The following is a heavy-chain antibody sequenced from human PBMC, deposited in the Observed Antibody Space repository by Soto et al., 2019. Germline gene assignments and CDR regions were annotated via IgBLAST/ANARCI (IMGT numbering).Heavy chain of an antibody. CDR3: AGGRGDYYYGMDV. V-gene: IGHV4-39*01. CDR2: IYYSGSS. J-gene: IGHJ6*02. CDR1: GGSISSSSYY. D-gene: IGHD3-10*01. Sequence: QLQLQESGPGLVKASETLSPTCTVSGGSISSSSYYWGWIRQPPWKGLEWIGRIYYSGSSYYNPSLRRPVTISVDTSKNQFSLRLSSVTAADTAVYYCAGGRGDYYYGMDVWGQGTTVTVSS.